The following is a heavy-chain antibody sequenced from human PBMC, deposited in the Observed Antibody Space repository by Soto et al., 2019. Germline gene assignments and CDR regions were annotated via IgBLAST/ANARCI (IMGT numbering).Heavy chain of an antibody. CDR2: IFSNDDK. Sequence: QVTLKESGPVLVIPTETLTLTCTVSGFSLSNVRMGVSWIRQPPGKALEWLAHIFSNDDKSYNTSLKSRLTISKDTSRSQVVLTMNNMDPVDTATYFCARLNVMLIESYFYAVDVWGQGTTVTVSS. CDR3: ARLNVMLIESYFYAVDV. D-gene: IGHD3-10*01. V-gene: IGHV2-26*01. CDR1: GFSLSNVRMG. J-gene: IGHJ6*02.